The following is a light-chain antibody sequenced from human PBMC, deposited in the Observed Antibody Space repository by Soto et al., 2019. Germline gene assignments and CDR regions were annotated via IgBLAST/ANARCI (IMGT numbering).Light chain of an antibody. J-gene: IGKJ5*01. Sequence: DIKLTQAPSFLSASAGDRVSITCRASQAISSYLAWYQQKPGRAPKLLIYAASSLQSGVPSRFSGSGSGTDFTLTISSLQPEDFATYYCQQSYSTPITFGQGTRLQI. CDR2: AAS. CDR3: QQSYSTPIT. CDR1: QAISSY. V-gene: IGKV1-39*01.